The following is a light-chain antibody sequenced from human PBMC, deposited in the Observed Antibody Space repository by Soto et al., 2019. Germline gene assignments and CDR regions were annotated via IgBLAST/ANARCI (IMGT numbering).Light chain of an antibody. CDR3: QQYYTSPRT. V-gene: IGKV3-20*01. J-gene: IGKJ1*01. CDR1: QSFSGSY. Sequence: EIVLTRSPGTLSLSPGERATLSCKASQSFSGSYLAWYQQKPGQAPRLLIFGAASRVTGIPDRFSGSGSGTDYTLTISRLEPEDVAVYYCQQYYTSPRTFGQGTKVDIK. CDR2: GAA.